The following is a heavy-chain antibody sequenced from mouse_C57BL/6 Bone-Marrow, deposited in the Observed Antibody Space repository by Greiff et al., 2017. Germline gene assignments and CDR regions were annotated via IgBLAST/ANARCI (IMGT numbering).Heavy chain of an antibody. V-gene: IGHV5-16*01. CDR3: ARATVVAHWYFDV. J-gene: IGHJ1*03. D-gene: IGHD1-1*01. Sequence: EVMLVESEGGLVQPGSSMKLSCTASGFTFSDYYMAWVRQVPEKGLEWVANINYDGSSTYYPDSLQSRFIISRNTAKNILYLQMSSLKSEDTATYYCARATVVAHWYFDVWGTGTTVTVSS. CDR1: GFTFSDYY. CDR2: INYDGSST.